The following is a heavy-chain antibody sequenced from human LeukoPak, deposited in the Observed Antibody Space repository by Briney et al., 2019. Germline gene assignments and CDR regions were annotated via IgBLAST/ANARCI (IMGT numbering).Heavy chain of an antibody. CDR1: GFTFSTYA. J-gene: IGHJ4*02. Sequence: GGSLRLSCAASGFTFSTYAMNWVRQAPGKGLEWVSTISGSGGSTYYADSVKGRFTISRDNSENTLYLQMNSLRAEDTAVYYCGVSVSLNYWGQGTLVTVSS. CDR2: ISGSGGST. CDR3: GVSVSLNY. V-gene: IGHV3-23*01. D-gene: IGHD5/OR15-5a*01.